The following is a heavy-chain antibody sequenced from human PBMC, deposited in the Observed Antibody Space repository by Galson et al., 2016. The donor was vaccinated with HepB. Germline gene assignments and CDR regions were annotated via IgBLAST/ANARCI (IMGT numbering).Heavy chain of an antibody. J-gene: IGHJ6*02. V-gene: IGHV1-18*01. D-gene: IGHD2-2*01. CDR2: INPYNGNT. Sequence: QSGAEVKKPGASVKVSRKASGYTFTSYGISWVRQAPGQGLEWMGWINPYNGNTNYAQKLQGRVTMTTDTSTSTAYMELRSLRSDDTAVYYCARDPRKTRYQLLEVYYYYYGMDVWGQGTTVTVSS. CDR3: ARDPRKTRYQLLEVYYYYYGMDV. CDR1: GYTFTSYG.